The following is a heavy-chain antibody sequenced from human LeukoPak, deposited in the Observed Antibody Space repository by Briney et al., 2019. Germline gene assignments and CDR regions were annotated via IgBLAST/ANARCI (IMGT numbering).Heavy chain of an antibody. CDR3: ARDRPLGYFV. V-gene: IGHV4-39*07. D-gene: IGHD2-15*01. CDR2: IYYSGST. Sequence: KTSETLSLTCTVSGGSISSYYWSWIRQPPGKGLEWIGSIYYSGSTYYNPSLKSRVTISVDTSKNQFSLKLSSVTAADTAVYYCARDRPLGYFVWGQGTTVTVSS. CDR1: GGSISSYY. J-gene: IGHJ6*02.